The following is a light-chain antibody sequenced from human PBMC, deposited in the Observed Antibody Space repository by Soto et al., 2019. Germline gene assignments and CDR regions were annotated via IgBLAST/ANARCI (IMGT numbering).Light chain of an antibody. Sequence: DIQMTQSPSSLSASVGDRATITCQASQGISNYLTWYQQKPGKAPKLLIYDASYLETGAPSRFSGSGSGTEFTLTISSLQPEDIATYYCQQYDNLPRAFGQGTKLEIK. CDR3: QQYDNLPRA. CDR1: QGISNY. J-gene: IGKJ2*01. V-gene: IGKV1-33*01. CDR2: DAS.